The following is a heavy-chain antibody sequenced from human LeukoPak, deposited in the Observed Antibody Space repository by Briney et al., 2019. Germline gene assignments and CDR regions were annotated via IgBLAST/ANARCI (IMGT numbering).Heavy chain of an antibody. J-gene: IGHJ6*03. Sequence: SETLSLTCAVYGGSFSGYSWSWIRQSPGKGLEWIADIIHSGSTNYNSSLKSRVTISLDTSKNQFSLNLTSVTAADTAVYYCARGLTELGTAYYYYMDVWGKGTTVNVSS. V-gene: IGHV4-34*01. D-gene: IGHD7-27*01. CDR2: IIHSGST. CDR1: GGSFSGYS. CDR3: ARGLTELGTAYYYYMDV.